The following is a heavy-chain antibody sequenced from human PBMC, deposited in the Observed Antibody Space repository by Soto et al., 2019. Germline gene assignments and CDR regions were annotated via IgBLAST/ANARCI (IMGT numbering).Heavy chain of an antibody. CDR1: GFTFSSYG. J-gene: IGHJ6*02. Sequence: PVGSLRLSCAASGFTFSSYGMHWVRQAPGNGLEWVAVISYDGSNKYYADSVKGRFTISRDNSKNTLYLQMNSLRAEDTAVYYCAKDLVAAAYYYGMDVWGQGTTVTVSS. CDR2: ISYDGSNK. V-gene: IGHV3-30*18. CDR3: AKDLVAAAYYYGMDV. D-gene: IGHD6-13*01.